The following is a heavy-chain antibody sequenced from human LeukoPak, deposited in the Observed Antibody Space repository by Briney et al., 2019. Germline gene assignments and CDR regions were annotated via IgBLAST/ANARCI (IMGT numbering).Heavy chain of an antibody. CDR2: ISGSGGHT. CDR3: AKDPDGSGYYSDYYFDY. CDR1: GFTFRSYA. V-gene: IGHV3-23*01. J-gene: IGHJ4*02. Sequence: GGSLRLSCAASGFTFRSYAMAWVRQAPGKGLEWVSAISGSGGHTYYADSVKGRFTIFRDNSKNTLYLQMNSLRAEDTAVYYCAKDPDGSGYYSDYYFDYWGQGTLVTVSS. D-gene: IGHD3-22*01.